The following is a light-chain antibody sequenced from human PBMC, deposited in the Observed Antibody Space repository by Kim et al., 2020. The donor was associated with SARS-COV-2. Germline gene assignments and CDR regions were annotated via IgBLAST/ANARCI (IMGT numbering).Light chain of an antibody. CDR1: QSVSNN. Sequence: EIVMTQSPATLSVSPGERATLSCRASQSVSNNLAWYQHKPGQPPRLLIYGASTRATGVPARFSGSGSGTDFTLTVSSLQSEDFAVYYCQQYKDWPPGDTFGQGTKLEI. V-gene: IGKV3-15*01. J-gene: IGKJ2*01. CDR2: GAS. CDR3: QQYKDWPPGDT.